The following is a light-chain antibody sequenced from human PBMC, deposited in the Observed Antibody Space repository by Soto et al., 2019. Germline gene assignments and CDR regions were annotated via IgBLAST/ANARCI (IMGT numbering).Light chain of an antibody. Sequence: QSALSRPASVSGSLGQSITITCSGASSDVGNYNSVSWYKQHPGKAPKVLIYDVSSRSSGVSYRFSGSQSGNTASLTISGLQADDEAVYYCSSYRSTSTLEVLFGGGTKLTVL. V-gene: IGLV2-14*03. J-gene: IGLJ2*01. CDR1: SSDVGNYNS. CDR3: SSYRSTSTLEVL. CDR2: DVS.